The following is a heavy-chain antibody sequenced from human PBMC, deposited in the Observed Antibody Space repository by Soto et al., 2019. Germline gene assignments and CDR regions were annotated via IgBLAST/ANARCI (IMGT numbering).Heavy chain of an antibody. V-gene: IGHV3-23*01. CDR2: ISVSGSST. J-gene: IGHJ2*01. CDR1: GFTFSDCA. Sequence: EVQLLESGGGLVQPGGSLRLSCAASGFTFSDCAVNWVRQAPGKGLEWVSGISVSGSSTYYADSVKGRFTISRDNSNNTLYLQMNSLGGEDTAVYYCAKGQPNWKQLQFFDLWGRGTLVTVSS. CDR3: AKGQPNWKQLQFFDL. D-gene: IGHD1-1*01.